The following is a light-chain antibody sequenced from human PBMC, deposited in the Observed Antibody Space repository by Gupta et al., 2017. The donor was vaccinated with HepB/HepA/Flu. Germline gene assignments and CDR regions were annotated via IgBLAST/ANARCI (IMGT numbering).Light chain of an antibody. CDR2: DAF. Sequence: EIVLTQSPATLSLSPGERATLSCRASESISRYLAWYQQKPGQAPRLLIYDAFNRATGIPARFSGSGSGTDFTLTISSLGPEDFAVYYCRQGSNWPITCGQGTQMEIK. V-gene: IGKV3-11*01. CDR3: RQGSNWPIT. CDR1: ESISRY. J-gene: IGKJ5*01.